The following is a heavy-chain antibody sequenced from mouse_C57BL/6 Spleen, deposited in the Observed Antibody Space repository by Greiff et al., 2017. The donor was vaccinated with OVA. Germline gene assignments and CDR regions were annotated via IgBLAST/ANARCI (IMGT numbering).Heavy chain of an antibody. Sequence: LVESGAELARPGASVKLSCKASGYTFTSYGISWVKQSTGQGLEWIGEIYPRSGNTYYHEKFKGKATLTADKSSSTAYMVLRSLTSEDSAVYFCARGDYGSSLYAMDYWGQGTSVTVSS. CDR2: IYPRSGNT. D-gene: IGHD1-1*01. J-gene: IGHJ4*01. CDR3: ARGDYGSSLYAMDY. CDR1: GYTFTSYG. V-gene: IGHV1-81*01.